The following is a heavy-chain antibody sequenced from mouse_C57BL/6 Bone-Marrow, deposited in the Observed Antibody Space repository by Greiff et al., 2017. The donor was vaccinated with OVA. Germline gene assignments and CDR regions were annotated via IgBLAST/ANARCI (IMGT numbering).Heavy chain of an antibody. V-gene: IGHV1-76*01. CDR1: GYTFTDYY. Sequence: VNLVESGAELVRPGASVKLSCKASGYTFTDYYINWVKQRPGQGLAWIARIYPGSGNTYYNEKFKGKATLTAEKSSSTAYMQLSSLTSEDSAVYFCARAGAMDYWGQGTSVTVSS. CDR2: IYPGSGNT. J-gene: IGHJ4*01. CDR3: ARAGAMDY.